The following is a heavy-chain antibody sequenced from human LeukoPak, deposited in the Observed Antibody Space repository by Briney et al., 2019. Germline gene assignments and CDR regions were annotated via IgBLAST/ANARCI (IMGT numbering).Heavy chain of an antibody. CDR3: ARWVEMATIAIDEGNWFDP. J-gene: IGHJ5*02. CDR1: GVSISSSSYY. CDR2: INHSGST. D-gene: IGHD5-24*01. Sequence: SETLSLTCNVSGVSISSSSYYWSWIRQPPGKGLEWIGEINHSGSTNYNPSLKSRVTISVDTSKNQFSLKLSSVTAADTAVYYCARWVEMATIAIDEGNWFDPWGQGTLVTVSS. V-gene: IGHV4-39*07.